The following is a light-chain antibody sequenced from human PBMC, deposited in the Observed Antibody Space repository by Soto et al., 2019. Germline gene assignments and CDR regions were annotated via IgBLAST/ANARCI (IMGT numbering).Light chain of an antibody. CDR3: QQYNHWPPVYT. CDR2: DSS. V-gene: IGKV3D-15*01. CDR1: QNVNNK. Sequence: EIVMTQSPATLSVSPGERATLSCRASQNVNNKLAWYQQKPGQAPRLIIYDSSSRATGIPARFSGSGSGTEFTLTISSLQSEDFAVYYGQQYNHWPPVYTFGLGTKQEIK. J-gene: IGKJ2*01.